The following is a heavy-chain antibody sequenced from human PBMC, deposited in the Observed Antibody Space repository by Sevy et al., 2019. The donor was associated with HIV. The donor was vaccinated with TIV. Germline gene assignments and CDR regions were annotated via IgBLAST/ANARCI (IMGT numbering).Heavy chain of an antibody. J-gene: IGHJ5*02. Sequence: GSLRLSCAASGFTFSSYSMNWVRQAPGKGLEWVSSISSSSSYIYYADSVKGRFTISRDNAKNSLYLQMNSLRAEDTAVYYCARDSLSSSWYGVLDPWGQGTLVTVS. V-gene: IGHV3-21*01. CDR3: ARDSLSSSWYGVLDP. CDR2: ISSSSSYI. D-gene: IGHD6-13*01. CDR1: GFTFSSYS.